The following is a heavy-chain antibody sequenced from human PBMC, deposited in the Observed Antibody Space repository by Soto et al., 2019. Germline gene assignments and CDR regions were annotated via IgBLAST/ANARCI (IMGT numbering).Heavy chain of an antibody. CDR1: GASISSSY. CDR2: VSYSGST. V-gene: IGHV4-59*01. CDR3: ARGYYDSSGQSNTFDI. Sequence: SETLSLTCTVSGASISSSYWSWIRQSPGKGLEWIGYVSYSGSTNYNPSLKSRVTIPVDTSKNQFSLKLSSVTAADTAVYYCARGYYDSSGQSNTFDIWGHGTMVTVSS. J-gene: IGHJ3*02. D-gene: IGHD3-22*01.